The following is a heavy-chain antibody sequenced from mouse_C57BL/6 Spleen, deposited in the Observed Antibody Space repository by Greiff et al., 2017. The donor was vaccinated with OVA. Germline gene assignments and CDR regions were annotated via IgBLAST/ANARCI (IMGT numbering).Heavy chain of an antibody. V-gene: IGHV5-9-1*02. CDR1: GFTFSSYA. J-gene: IGHJ2*01. D-gene: IGHD2-3*01. Sequence: EVQGVESGEGLVKPGGSLKLSCAASGFTFSSYAMSWVRQTPEKRLEWVAYISSGGDYIYYAATVKGRFTISRDNARNTLYLQMSSLKSEDTAMYYCTRGGIYDGYWGIDDWGQGTTLTVSS. CDR3: TRGGIYDGYWGIDD. CDR2: ISSGGDYI.